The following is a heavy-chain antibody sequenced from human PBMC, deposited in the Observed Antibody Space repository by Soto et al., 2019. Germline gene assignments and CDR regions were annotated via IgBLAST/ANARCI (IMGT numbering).Heavy chain of an antibody. Sequence: QVQLQESGPGLVKPSQTLSLTCTVSGGSISSGGYYWSWIRQHPGKGLEWIGYIYYSGSTYYNPSLKSRVTISVDTSKNQFSLKTSSVTAADKAVYYCARGSAAACLLYGMDVWGQGTTVTVSS. V-gene: IGHV4-31*03. J-gene: IGHJ6*02. CDR3: ARGSAAACLLYGMDV. CDR1: GGSISSGGYY. D-gene: IGHD6-13*01. CDR2: IYYSGST.